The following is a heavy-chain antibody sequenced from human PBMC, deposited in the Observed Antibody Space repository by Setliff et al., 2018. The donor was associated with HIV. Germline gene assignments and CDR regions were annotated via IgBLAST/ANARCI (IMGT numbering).Heavy chain of an antibody. CDR1: GFTFYTYA. Sequence: GGSLRLSCAASGFTFYTYAMSWVRQAPGKGLEWVSVISGSGGSTYYADSVKGRFTISRDNSKNSLYLQMNSLRAEDTAVYYCARDGLEGDMAGRQRTYVFDYWGQGTLVTVSS. CDR2: ISGSGGST. V-gene: IGHV3-23*01. D-gene: IGHD2-15*01. CDR3: ARDGLEGDMAGRQRTYVFDY. J-gene: IGHJ4*02.